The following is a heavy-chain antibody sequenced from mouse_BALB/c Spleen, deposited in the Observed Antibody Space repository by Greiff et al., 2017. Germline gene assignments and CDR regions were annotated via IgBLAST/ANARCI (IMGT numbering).Heavy chain of an antibody. CDR3: ARHPFMITTAMDY. CDR2: ISNGGGST. J-gene: IGHJ4*01. CDR1: GFTFSSYT. D-gene: IGHD2-4*01. Sequence: EVHLVESGGGLVQPGGSLKLSCAASGFTFSSYTMSWVRQTPEKRLEWVAYISNGGGSTYYPDTVKGRFTISRDNAKNTLYLQMSSLKSEDTAMYYCARHPFMITTAMDYWGQGTSVTVSS. V-gene: IGHV5-12-2*01.